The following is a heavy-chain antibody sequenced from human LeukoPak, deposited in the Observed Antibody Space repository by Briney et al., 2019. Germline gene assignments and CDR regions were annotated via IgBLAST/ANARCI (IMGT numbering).Heavy chain of an antibody. D-gene: IGHD4-23*01. V-gene: IGHV3-9*03. J-gene: IGHJ4*02. CDR2: ISWNSGII. Sequence: PGGSLRLPCAASGFTFDDYAMYWVRQAPGKGLEWVSGISWNSGIIGYADSVKGRFTISRDNAKNSLYLQMNSLRAEDMALYYCAKGSSVVIPGYFDYWGQGTLVTVSS. CDR1: GFTFDDYA. CDR3: AKGSSVVIPGYFDY.